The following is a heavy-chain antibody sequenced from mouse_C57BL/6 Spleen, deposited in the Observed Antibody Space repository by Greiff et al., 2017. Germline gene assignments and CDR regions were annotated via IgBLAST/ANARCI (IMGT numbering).Heavy chain of an antibody. Sequence: VQLQESGPELVKPGASVKISCKASGYAFSSSWMNWVKQRPGKGLEWIGRIYPGDGDTNYNGKFKGKATLTADKSSSTAYMQLSSLTSEDSAVYFCARLDGNCLYFDYWGQGTTLTVSS. CDR3: ARLDGNCLYFDY. D-gene: IGHD2-1*01. CDR1: GYAFSSSW. J-gene: IGHJ2*01. V-gene: IGHV1-82*01. CDR2: IYPGDGDT.